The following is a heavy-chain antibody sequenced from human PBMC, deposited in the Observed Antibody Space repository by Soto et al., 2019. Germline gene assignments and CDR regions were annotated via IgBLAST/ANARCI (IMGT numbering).Heavy chain of an antibody. CDR3: ARAIRGFSYVVDY. CDR1: GFTFRSHS. D-gene: IGHD5-18*01. Sequence: PGGSLRLSCAASGFTFRSHSINWVRQAPGKGLEWVSYISGSGATKYYADSVKGRFTISRDNARNSLYLQMSGLSDEDTAVYYCARAIRGFSYVVDYWGQGTLVTVSS. CDR2: ISGSGATK. J-gene: IGHJ4*02. V-gene: IGHV3-48*02.